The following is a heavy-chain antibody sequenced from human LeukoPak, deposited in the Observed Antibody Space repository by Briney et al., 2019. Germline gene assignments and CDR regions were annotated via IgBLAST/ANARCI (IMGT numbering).Heavy chain of an antibody. V-gene: IGHV3-30*18. D-gene: IGHD3-22*01. CDR2: ISYDGSNK. J-gene: IGHJ4*02. CDR1: GFTFSSYG. Sequence: PGRSLRLSCAASGFTFSSYGMHWVRQAPGKGLEWVAVISYDGSNKYYADSVKGRFTISRDNSKNTLYLQMNSLRAEDTAVYYCAKVTTYYYDSNGGFDYWGQGTLVTVSS. CDR3: AKVTTYYYDSNGGFDY.